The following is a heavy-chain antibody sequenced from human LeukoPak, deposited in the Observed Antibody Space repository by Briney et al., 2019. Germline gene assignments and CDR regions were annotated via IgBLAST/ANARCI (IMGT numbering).Heavy chain of an antibody. CDR1: GFTFSNHA. V-gene: IGHV3-23*01. CDR3: AKTSVGEGRIIGSGYFDN. Sequence: GGSLRLPCAASGFTFSNHAMNWVRQAPGKGLEWVSIISGSGTVTYYADSVKGRFTISRDNSRNTLYLQMNSLRAEDTALYYCAKTSVGEGRIIGSGYFDNWGQGTLVTVSS. J-gene: IGHJ4*02. D-gene: IGHD2-15*01. CDR2: ISGSGTVT.